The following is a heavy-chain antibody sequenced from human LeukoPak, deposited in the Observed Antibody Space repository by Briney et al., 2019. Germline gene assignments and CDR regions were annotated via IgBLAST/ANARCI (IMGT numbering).Heavy chain of an antibody. CDR2: IFHNGIA. D-gene: IGHD4-17*01. CDR1: GGSISTSNYY. V-gene: IGHV4-39*01. CDR3: ARHIGRLRMSYYYYYYMDA. J-gene: IGHJ6*03. Sequence: SETLSLTCSVSGGSISTSNYYWVWIRQSPEKGLEWIGSIFHNGIAFYSPSLQSRVTMSLDTSKSQFYLRLTSVTAADTAAYYCARHIGRLRMSYYYYYYMDAWGKGTTVTISS.